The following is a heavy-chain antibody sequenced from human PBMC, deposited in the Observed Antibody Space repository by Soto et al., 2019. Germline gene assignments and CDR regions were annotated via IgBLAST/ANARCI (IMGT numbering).Heavy chain of an antibody. V-gene: IGHV3-21*01. CDR1: GFTFSSYS. CDR2: ISSSSSYI. D-gene: IGHD5-12*01. J-gene: IGHJ6*02. CDR3: ARDGDSGPPGYYYCYYGMDV. Sequence: GGSLRLSCAASGFTFSSYSVNWVRQAPGKGLEWVSSISSSSSYIYYADSVKGRFTISRDNAKNSLYLQMNSLRAEDTAVYYCARDGDSGPPGYYYCYYGMDVWGQGTTVTVSS.